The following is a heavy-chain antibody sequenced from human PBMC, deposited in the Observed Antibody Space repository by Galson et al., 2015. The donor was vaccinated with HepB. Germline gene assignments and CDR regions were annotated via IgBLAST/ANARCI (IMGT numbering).Heavy chain of an antibody. CDR2: ISSSSSYI. CDR3: ARGPGDLLPSWFDP. J-gene: IGHJ5*02. V-gene: IGHV3-21*01. D-gene: IGHD7-27*01. CDR1: GFTFSSYS. Sequence: SLRLSCAASGFTFSSYSMNWVRQAPGKGLEWVSSISSSSSYIYYADSVKGRFTISRDNAKNSLYLQMNSLRAEDTAVYYCARGPGDLLPSWFDPWGQGTLVTVSS.